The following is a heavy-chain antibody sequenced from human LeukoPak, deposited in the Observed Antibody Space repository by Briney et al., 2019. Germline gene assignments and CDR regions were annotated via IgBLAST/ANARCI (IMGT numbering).Heavy chain of an antibody. CDR2: ISAYNGNT. Sequence: ASVKVSCKAPGYTFTSYGISWVRQAPGQGLEWMGWISAYNGNTNYAQKLQGRVTMTTDTSTSTAYMELRSLRSDDTAVYYCARAPENYYDSSGYRRWGQGTLVTVSS. J-gene: IGHJ4*02. CDR3: ARAPENYYDSSGYRR. CDR1: GYTFTSYG. D-gene: IGHD3-22*01. V-gene: IGHV1-18*01.